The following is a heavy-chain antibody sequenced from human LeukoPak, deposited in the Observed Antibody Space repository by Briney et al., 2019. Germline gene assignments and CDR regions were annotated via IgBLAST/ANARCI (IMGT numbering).Heavy chain of an antibody. CDR3: ARERGPNCNKDCLFDP. CDR2: INHSGST. CDR1: GGSFSGYY. D-gene: IGHD2/OR15-2a*01. V-gene: IGHV4-34*01. Sequence: SETLSLTCAVYGGSFSGYYWSWIRQPPGKGLEWIGEINHSGSTNCNPSLRSRVIISLDTSKNQFSLKLTSATAADTAVYYCARERGPNCNKDCLFDPWGQGTLVTVSS. J-gene: IGHJ5*02.